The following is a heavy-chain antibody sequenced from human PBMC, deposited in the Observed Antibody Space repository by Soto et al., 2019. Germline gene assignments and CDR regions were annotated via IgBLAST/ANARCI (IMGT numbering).Heavy chain of an antibody. V-gene: IGHV4-34*01. CDR2: INHSGST. J-gene: IGHJ4*02. Sequence: QVQLQQWGAGLLKPSETLSLTCAVYGGSFSGYYWSWIRQPPGKGLEWIREINHSGSTNYNPSLKSRVTISVDTSKNQFSLKLSSVTAADTAVYYCAREIGRRRIVVVPAATMFDYWGQGTLVTVSS. CDR3: AREIGRRRIVVVPAATMFDY. CDR1: GGSFSGYY. D-gene: IGHD2-2*01.